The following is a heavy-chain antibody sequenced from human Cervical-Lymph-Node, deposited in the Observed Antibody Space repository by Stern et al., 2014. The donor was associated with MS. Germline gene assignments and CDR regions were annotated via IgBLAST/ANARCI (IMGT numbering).Heavy chain of an antibody. D-gene: IGHD4-17*01. CDR1: GFTFSNDW. V-gene: IGHV3-15*01. Sequence: EVQLVESGGGLVKPGGSLRLSCAASGFTFSNDWMSWVRQAPGKGLEWVGRIKSKTDGGTKDYAAPVKGRFTISRDDSKITLYLQMNSLKAEDTAVYYCTTGGYGDYALDYWGQGTLVTVSS. CDR2: IKSKTDGGTK. CDR3: TTGGYGDYALDY. J-gene: IGHJ4*02.